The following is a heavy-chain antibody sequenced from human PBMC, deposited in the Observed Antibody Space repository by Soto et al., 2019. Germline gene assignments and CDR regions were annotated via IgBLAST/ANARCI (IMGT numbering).Heavy chain of an antibody. D-gene: IGHD2-15*01. CDR1: GGSFSGYY. Sequence: PSETQSLPYAVYGGSFSGYYWSWIRQPPGKGLEWIGEFNHSGSTYYNPSLKSRVTISVDTSKNQSSLKLSSVTAADTAVYYCARAPPLYIVGDGMDVWGQGTTVTVSS. V-gene: IGHV4-34*09. CDR2: FNHSGST. J-gene: IGHJ6*02. CDR3: ARAPPLYIVGDGMDV.